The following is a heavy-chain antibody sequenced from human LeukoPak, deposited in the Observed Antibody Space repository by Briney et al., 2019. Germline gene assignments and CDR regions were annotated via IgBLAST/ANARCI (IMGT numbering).Heavy chain of an antibody. Sequence: GGSLRLSCAASGFSFSTYWMTWVRQAPGKGLKWVANMKQDGSEKYYVDSVKGRFTISRDNAKNSLYLEMNSLRAEDTAMYYCARDRRDGYNVLDYWGQGTLVTVSS. D-gene: IGHD5-24*01. J-gene: IGHJ4*02. CDR1: GFSFSTYW. CDR3: ARDRRDGYNVLDY. V-gene: IGHV3-7*01. CDR2: MKQDGSEK.